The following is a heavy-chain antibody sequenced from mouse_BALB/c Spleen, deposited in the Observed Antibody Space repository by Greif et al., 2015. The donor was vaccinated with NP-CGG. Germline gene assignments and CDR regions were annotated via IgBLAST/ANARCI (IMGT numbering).Heavy chain of an antibody. D-gene: IGHD1-1*01. V-gene: IGHV1-82*01. Sequence: QVQLKQSGPELVKPGASVKISCKASGYAFSSSWMNWVKRRPGQGLEWIGRIYPGDGDTNYNGKFKGKATLTADKSSSTAYMQLSSLTSVDSAVYFCARGATVVDYYAMDYWGQRTSVTVSS. CDR1: GYAFSSSW. J-gene: IGHJ4*01. CDR3: ARGATVVDYYAMDY. CDR2: IYPGDGDT.